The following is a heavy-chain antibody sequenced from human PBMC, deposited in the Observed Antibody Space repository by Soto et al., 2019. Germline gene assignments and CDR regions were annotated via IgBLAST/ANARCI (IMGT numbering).Heavy chain of an antibody. CDR2: IYHSGGT. CDR1: GDSISSSSNW. CDR3: ANLGMSPTVRDY. V-gene: IGHV4-4*02. J-gene: IGHJ4*02. D-gene: IGHD4-17*01. Sequence: QVQLQESGPGLVKPSGTLSLTCAVSGDSISSSSNWWNWVRQPPGKGLEWIGEIYHSGGTNYNPSLKSRVTISVDKSRNQFSLNLNSVTAADTAVYYCANLGMSPTVRDYWGQGTLVTVSS.